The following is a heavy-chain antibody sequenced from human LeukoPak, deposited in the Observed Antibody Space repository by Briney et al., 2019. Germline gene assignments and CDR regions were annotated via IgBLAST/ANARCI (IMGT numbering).Heavy chain of an antibody. V-gene: IGHV1-18*01. CDR1: GYTFTSYG. CDR3: ARAPSGYYSKPDY. Sequence: ASVKVSCKASGYTFTSYGISWVRQAPGQGLEWMGWISAYNGNTNYAQKFQGRVTITADKSTSTAYMELSSLRSEDTAVYYCARAPSGYYSKPDYWGQGTLVTVSS. J-gene: IGHJ4*02. D-gene: IGHD3-22*01. CDR2: ISAYNGNT.